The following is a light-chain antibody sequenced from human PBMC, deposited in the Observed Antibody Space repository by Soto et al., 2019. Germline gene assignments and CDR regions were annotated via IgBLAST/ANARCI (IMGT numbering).Light chain of an antibody. V-gene: IGKV1-12*01. CDR1: QGISSW. J-gene: IGKJ1*01. CDR3: QQANSFPRT. Sequence: DIQMTQSPSSVSASVGDRVTITCRASQGISSWLAWYRQKPGKAPELLIYAASNLQSGVPSRFSGSGFGTDFTLTISSLQPEDFATYYCQQANSFPRTFGQGTKVEIK. CDR2: AAS.